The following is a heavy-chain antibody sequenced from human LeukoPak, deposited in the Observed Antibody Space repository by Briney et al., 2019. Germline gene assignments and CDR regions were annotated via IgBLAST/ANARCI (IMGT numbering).Heavy chain of an antibody. Sequence: GGSLRLSCAASGFTFSLYSMNWVRQAPGKGLEWVSYISSSNNYIYYADSVKGRFTISRDNAKNSLYLQMNSLRAEDKAVYYCARRSPNYYFDYWGQGTPVTVSS. CDR2: ISSSNNYI. V-gene: IGHV3-21*05. J-gene: IGHJ4*02. CDR3: ARRSPNYYFDY. CDR1: GFTFSLYS.